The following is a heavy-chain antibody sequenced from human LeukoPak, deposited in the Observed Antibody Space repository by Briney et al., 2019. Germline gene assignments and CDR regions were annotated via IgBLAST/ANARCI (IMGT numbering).Heavy chain of an antibody. J-gene: IGHJ5*02. CDR3: AREGLEVTTYNWFDP. CDR1: GYTFTGYY. CDR2: INPNSGGT. V-gene: IGHV1-2*02. Sequence: ASVKVSCKASGYTFTGYYMHWVRQAPGQGLEWMGWINPNSGGTNYAQKFQGRVTMTRDTSISTAYVELNRLRSDDTAVYYCAREGLEVTTYNWFDPWGQGTLVTVSS. D-gene: IGHD4-17*01.